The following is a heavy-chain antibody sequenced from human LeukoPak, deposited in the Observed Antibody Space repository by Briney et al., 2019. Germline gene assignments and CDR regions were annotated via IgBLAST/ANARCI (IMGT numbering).Heavy chain of an antibody. J-gene: IGHJ4*02. V-gene: IGHV3-21*01. D-gene: IGHD2-2*02. CDR2: ISSSSSYI. Sequence: GGPLRLSCAASGFTFSSYSMNWVRQAPGKGLEWVSSISSSSSYIYYADSVKGRFTISRDNAKNSLYLQMNSLRAEDTAVYYCARGRGYCSSTSCYTPLDYWGQGTLVTVSS. CDR1: GFTFSSYS. CDR3: ARGRGYCSSTSCYTPLDY.